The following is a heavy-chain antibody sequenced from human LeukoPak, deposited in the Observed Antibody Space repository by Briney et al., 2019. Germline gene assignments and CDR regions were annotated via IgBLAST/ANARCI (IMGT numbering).Heavy chain of an antibody. Sequence: GGSLRLSCAASGFTFSDYYMTWIRQAPGKGLEWVSYITSTSSTIYYADSVKGRFTISRDNARNSLYLQMNSLRAEDTAVYYCAREYLDYYDSSGYYYPGYWGQGTLVTVSS. CDR1: GFTFSDYY. CDR2: ITSTSSTI. CDR3: AREYLDYYDSSGYYYPGY. J-gene: IGHJ4*02. D-gene: IGHD3-22*01. V-gene: IGHV3-11*04.